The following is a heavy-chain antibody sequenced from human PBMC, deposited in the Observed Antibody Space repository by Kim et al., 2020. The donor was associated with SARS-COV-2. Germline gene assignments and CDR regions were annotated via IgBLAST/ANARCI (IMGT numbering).Heavy chain of an antibody. D-gene: IGHD6-13*01. Sequence: GGSLRLSCAASGFSFNSYNMHWVRQAPGKGLEWVTVISYDGSNIHYADSVKGRFTISRDNSKNTVDLQMNSLRLDDTAVYYCAKGSSCFDDCGQGSLVTVS. CDR3: AKGSSCFDD. CDR1: GFSFNSYN. CDR2: ISYDGSNI. J-gene: IGHJ4*02. V-gene: IGHV3-30*18.